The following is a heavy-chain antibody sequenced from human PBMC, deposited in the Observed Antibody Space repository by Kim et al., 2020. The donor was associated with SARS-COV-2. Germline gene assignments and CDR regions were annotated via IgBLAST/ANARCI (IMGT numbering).Heavy chain of an antibody. J-gene: IGHJ6*02. CDR1: GFTFSSYA. V-gene: IGHV3-23*01. CDR2: ISGSGGST. Sequence: GGSLRLSCAASGFTFSSYAMSWVRQAPGKGLEWVSAISGSGGSTYYADSVKGRFTISRDNSKNTLYLQMNSLRAEDTAVYYCAKSGDNDDFWSGYYPIYYYYGMDVWGQGTTVTVSS. CDR3: AKSGDNDDFWSGYYPIYYYYGMDV. D-gene: IGHD3-3*01.